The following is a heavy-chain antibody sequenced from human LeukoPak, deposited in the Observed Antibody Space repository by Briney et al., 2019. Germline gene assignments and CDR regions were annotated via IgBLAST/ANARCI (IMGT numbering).Heavy chain of an antibody. CDR2: ISYDGSNK. J-gene: IGHJ6*02. CDR3: AKETDYDFWSQGYGMDV. V-gene: IGHV3-30*18. Sequence: GGSLRLSCAASGFTFSSYGMHWVRQAPGKGLEWVAVISYDGSNKYYADSVKGRFTISRDNSKNTLYLQTNSLRAEDTAVYYCAKETDYDFWSQGYGMDVWGQGTTVTVSS. CDR1: GFTFSSYG. D-gene: IGHD3-3*01.